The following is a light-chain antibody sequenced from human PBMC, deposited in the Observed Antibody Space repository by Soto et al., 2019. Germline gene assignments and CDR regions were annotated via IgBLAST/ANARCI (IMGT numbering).Light chain of an antibody. Sequence: EIVMTQSPVTLSVFPWERATLSCRASQSVGATVAWYHQRPGQAPRLLISGASTRATGVPARVSASGSGTAFTLTITSLQSDDFGVYYCQQYADWPTTFGQGTKVE. CDR1: QSVGAT. CDR2: GAS. CDR3: QQYADWPTT. J-gene: IGKJ1*01. V-gene: IGKV3-15*01.